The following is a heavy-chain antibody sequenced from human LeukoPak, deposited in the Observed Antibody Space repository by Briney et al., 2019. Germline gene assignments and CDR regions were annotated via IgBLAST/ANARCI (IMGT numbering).Heavy chain of an antibody. CDR3: AAPSRIQLDY. CDR2: IFVGSGNT. D-gene: IGHD5-18*01. V-gene: IGHV1-58*01. CDR1: GFTFPSSA. Sequence: GTSVKVSCKASGFTFPSSAVQWVRQARGQRLERIGWIFVGSGNTNYAQKFQERVTITRDMSTSTAYMELSSLRSEDTAVYYCAAPSRIQLDYWGQGTLVTVSS. J-gene: IGHJ4*02.